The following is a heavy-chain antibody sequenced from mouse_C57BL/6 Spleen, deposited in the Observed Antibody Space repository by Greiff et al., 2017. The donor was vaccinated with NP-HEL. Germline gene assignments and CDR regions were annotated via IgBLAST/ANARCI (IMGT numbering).Heavy chain of an antibody. D-gene: IGHD6-1*01. CDR2: IDPSDSYT. CDR1: GYTFTSYW. J-gene: IGHJ3*01. V-gene: IGHV1-69*01. Sequence: QVQLQQPGAELVMPGASVKLSCKASGYTFTSYWMHWVKQRPGQGLEWIGEIDPSDSYTNYNQKFKGKATLTVDTSSSTAYMQLSSLTSEDSAVYYCASRLSYWGQGTLVTVSA. CDR3: ASRLSY.